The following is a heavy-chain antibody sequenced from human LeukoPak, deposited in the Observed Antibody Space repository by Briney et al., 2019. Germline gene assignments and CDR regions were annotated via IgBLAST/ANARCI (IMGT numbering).Heavy chain of an antibody. CDR2: ISSSLTYI. J-gene: IGHJ4*02. CDR1: GLTVSSNY. Sequence: PGGSLRLSCAASGLTVSSNYMTWVRQGPGKGLEWVSSISSSLTYIYYADSVKGRFTISRDNAKNSLYLQMNSLRAEDTAVYYCGRDTDFDYWGQGTLVTVSS. V-gene: IGHV3-21*01. CDR3: GRDTDFDY.